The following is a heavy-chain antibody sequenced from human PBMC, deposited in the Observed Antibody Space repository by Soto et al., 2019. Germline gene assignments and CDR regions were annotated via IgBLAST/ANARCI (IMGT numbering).Heavy chain of an antibody. D-gene: IGHD2-15*01. Sequence: EMQLLESGGGLVQPGGSLTLSCAASGFSFSSYAMNWVRQAPGKGLEWVSSITDSGSRTYYADSVKGRFTIFRDNSKDTLYLEMNGLRGEDAAVYYCAKGPAAVLDVWGKGTTVTVSS. CDR3: AKGPAAVLDV. CDR1: GFSFSSYA. V-gene: IGHV3-23*01. CDR2: ITDSGSRT. J-gene: IGHJ6*04.